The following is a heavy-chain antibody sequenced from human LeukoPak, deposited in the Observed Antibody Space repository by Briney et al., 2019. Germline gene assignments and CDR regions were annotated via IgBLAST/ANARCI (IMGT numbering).Heavy chain of an antibody. V-gene: IGHV5-51*01. Sequence: GESLKISCTGSGYTFTNSWIAWVRQKPGKGLEWMGLIYPDDSDTRYNPSFQGQDTISADKSISTAYLQWSSLKASDTAMYYCARSAGHCTDTVCYSYNWFDPWGQGTLVTVSS. D-gene: IGHD2-8*02. CDR2: IYPDDSDT. J-gene: IGHJ5*02. CDR3: ARSAGHCTDTVCYSYNWFDP. CDR1: GYTFTNSW.